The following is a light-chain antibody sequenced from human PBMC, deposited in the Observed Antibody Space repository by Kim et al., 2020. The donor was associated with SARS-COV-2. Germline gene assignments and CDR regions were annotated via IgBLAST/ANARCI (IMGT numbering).Light chain of an antibody. Sequence: QSALTQPPSASGSPGQSVTISCSGTSSDVGGYNYVSWYQQHPGKAPKLMIYEVSYRPSGVPDRFSGSKSGNTASLTVSGRQAADEADYYCCSYAGSTYVFGTGTKVTVL. CDR3: CSYAGSTYV. J-gene: IGLJ1*01. CDR1: SSDVGGYNY. CDR2: EVS. V-gene: IGLV2-8*01.